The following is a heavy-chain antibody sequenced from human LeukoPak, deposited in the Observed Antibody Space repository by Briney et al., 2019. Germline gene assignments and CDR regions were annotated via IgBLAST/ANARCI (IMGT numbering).Heavy chain of an antibody. D-gene: IGHD2-21*02. CDR3: ARDLVVTAPIGGG. J-gene: IGHJ4*02. Sequence: GGSLRLSCAASGFTFSDYYMSWIRQAPGKGLEWVAYISSSGDIIYYADSVKGRFTISRDNAKNSLYLQMNSLRAEDTAVYYCARDLVVTAPIGGGWGQGTLVTVSS. CDR1: GFTFSDYY. CDR2: ISSSGDII. V-gene: IGHV3-11*04.